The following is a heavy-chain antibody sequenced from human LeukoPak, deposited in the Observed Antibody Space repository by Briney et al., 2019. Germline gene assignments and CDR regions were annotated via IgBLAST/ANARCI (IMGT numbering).Heavy chain of an antibody. CDR3: ASRGYSYGYE. D-gene: IGHD5-18*01. Sequence: TGGSLRLSCAASGFTFSSFTMNWVRQAPGKGLEWVSSISSSSSFIYYADSVKGRFTISRDNAKNSVYLQMNSLRAEDTAVYYCASRGYSYGYEWGQGTLVSVSS. CDR1: GFTFSSFT. CDR2: ISSSSSFI. J-gene: IGHJ4*02. V-gene: IGHV3-21*01.